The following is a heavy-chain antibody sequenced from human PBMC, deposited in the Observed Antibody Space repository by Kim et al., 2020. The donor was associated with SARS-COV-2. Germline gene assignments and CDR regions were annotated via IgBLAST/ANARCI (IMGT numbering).Heavy chain of an antibody. V-gene: IGHV4-4*09. D-gene: IGHD5-12*01. CDR3: ASTRSGWLQYDY. J-gene: IGHJ4*02. Sequence: NYNPSLKSRVTISVDTSKNQFSLKLSSVTAADTAVYYCASTRSGWLQYDYWGQGTLVTVSS.